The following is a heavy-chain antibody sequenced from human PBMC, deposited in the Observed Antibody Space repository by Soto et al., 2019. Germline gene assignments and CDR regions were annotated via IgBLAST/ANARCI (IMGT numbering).Heavy chain of an antibody. CDR1: CYSIISGYY. V-gene: IGHV4-38-2*01. CDR2: IYHSGST. J-gene: IGHJ6*02. D-gene: IGHD3-3*01. Sequence: SETLSLTCAFSCYSIISGYYWGWIRQPPGKGLEWIGSIYHSGSTYYNPSLKSRVTISVDTSKNQFSLKLSSVTAADTAVYYCARYDFWSGYYYYYYYGMDVWGQGTTVTVSS. CDR3: ARYDFWSGYYYYYYYGMDV.